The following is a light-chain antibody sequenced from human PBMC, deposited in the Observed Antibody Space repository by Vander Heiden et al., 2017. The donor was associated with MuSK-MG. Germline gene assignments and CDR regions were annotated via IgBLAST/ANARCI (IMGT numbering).Light chain of an antibody. J-gene: IGLJ1*01. CDR2: GNS. CDR3: QSYDSSLSVLYV. CDR1: SSNIGAGYD. V-gene: IGLV1-40*01. Sequence: QSVLTQPPSVSGAPGPRVTISCTGSSSNIGAGYDVHWYQQLPGTAPKLLIYGNSNRPSGVPDRFSGSKSGTSASLAITGLQAEDEADYYCQSYDSSLSVLYVFGTGTKVTVL.